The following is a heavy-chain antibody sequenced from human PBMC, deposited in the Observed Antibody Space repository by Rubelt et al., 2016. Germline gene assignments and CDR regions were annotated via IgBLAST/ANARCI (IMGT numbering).Heavy chain of an antibody. D-gene: IGHD2-21*02. CDR3: ATYCGSDPCYGWNYYGMDV. CDR2: ISSGSTI. V-gene: IGHV3-69-1*01. J-gene: IGHJ6*02. Sequence: GEGLEWVSSISSGSTIYYADSVKGRFTISRDNAKNSLYLQMNSLRAEDTAVYYCATYCGSDPCYGWNYYGMDVWGQGTTVTVSS.